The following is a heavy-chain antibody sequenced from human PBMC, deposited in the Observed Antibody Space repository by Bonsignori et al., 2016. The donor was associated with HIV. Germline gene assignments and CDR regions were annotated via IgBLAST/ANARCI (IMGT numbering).Heavy chain of an antibody. CDR3: SGLAVSGTSAFDI. Sequence: GGSLRLSCSASDFIFGNHAMSWVRQAPGKGLEWIGFIRSKDYGGTIEYDASVEGRFIISRDDTRNIAYLQMNNLKIEDTALYYCSGLAVSGTSAFDIWGQGTMVTVSS. CDR1: DFIFGNHA. V-gene: IGHV3-49*04. CDR2: IRSKDYGGTI. D-gene: IGHD5/OR15-5a*01. J-gene: IGHJ3*02.